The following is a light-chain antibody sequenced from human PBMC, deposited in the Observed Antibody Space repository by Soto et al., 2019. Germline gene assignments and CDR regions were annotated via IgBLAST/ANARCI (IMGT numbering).Light chain of an antibody. CDR1: QNINIY. V-gene: IGKV1-39*01. J-gene: IGKJ3*01. Sequence: DIQMTQSPSALSASVGDRVTITCRASQNINIYLHWYQQKPGKAPELLIFAASSVRSGVPSRFSGSGSGTEFTLAISSLQPEDVATYYCHQSYTSPPFTFGPGTKVDIK. CDR3: HQSYTSPPFT. CDR2: AAS.